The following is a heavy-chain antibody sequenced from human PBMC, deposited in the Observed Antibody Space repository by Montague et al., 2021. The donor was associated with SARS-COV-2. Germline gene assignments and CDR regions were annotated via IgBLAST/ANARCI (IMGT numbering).Heavy chain of an antibody. V-gene: IGHV4-34*01. Sequence: SETLSLTCAVYSESFSDFYWTWIRQSPGKGLEWIGEIDHTGSATYNPSLKGRVTLSRDTSKNQFSLKLQTVTPADTAVYYCARGQVTISGVLIFIPVAGHLDGWGQGTSVTVSS. CDR2: IDHTGSA. J-gene: IGHJ3*01. D-gene: IGHD3-3*01. CDR3: ARGQVTISGVLIFIPVAGHLDG. CDR1: SESFSDFY.